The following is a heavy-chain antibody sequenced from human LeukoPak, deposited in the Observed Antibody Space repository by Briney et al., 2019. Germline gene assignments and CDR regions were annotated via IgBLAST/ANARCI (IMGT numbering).Heavy chain of an antibody. D-gene: IGHD6-19*01. J-gene: IGHJ4*02. Sequence: PGGSLRLSCAASRFTFSSYTMSWLRQAPGKGLEWVSAISGSGGSTYYADSVKGRITISRDNSKNTLYLQMNSVRAEDTAVYYCAKGQSRVAGYDYWGQGTLVTVSS. CDR2: ISGSGGST. CDR3: AKGQSRVAGYDY. CDR1: RFTFSSYT. V-gene: IGHV3-23*01.